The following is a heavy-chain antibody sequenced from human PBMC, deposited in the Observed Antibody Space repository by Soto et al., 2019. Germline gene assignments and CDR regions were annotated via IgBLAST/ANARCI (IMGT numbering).Heavy chain of an antibody. Sequence: PSETLSLTCAVSGGSISSGGYSWIWIRQPPGKGLEWIGYIYHSGSTYYNPSLKSRVTISVDRSKNQFSLKLSSVTAADTAVYYCARTIYDFWSGYYTWWFDPWGQGTLVTVSS. D-gene: IGHD3-3*01. CDR1: GGSISSGGYS. CDR2: IYHSGST. J-gene: IGHJ5*02. V-gene: IGHV4-30-2*01. CDR3: ARTIYDFWSGYYTWWFDP.